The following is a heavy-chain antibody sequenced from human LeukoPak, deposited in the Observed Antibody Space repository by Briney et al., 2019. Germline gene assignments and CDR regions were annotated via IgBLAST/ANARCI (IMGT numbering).Heavy chain of an antibody. CDR1: GGSISSSSYY. CDR2: IYYSGST. Sequence: PSETLSLTCTVSGGSISSSSYYWGWIRQPPGKGLEWIGSIYYSGSTYYNPSLKSRVIISVDTSKNQFSLKLSSVTAADTAVYYCARVVITPTDAFDIWGQGTMVTVSS. CDR3: ARVVITPTDAFDI. D-gene: IGHD3-22*01. V-gene: IGHV4-39*01. J-gene: IGHJ3*02.